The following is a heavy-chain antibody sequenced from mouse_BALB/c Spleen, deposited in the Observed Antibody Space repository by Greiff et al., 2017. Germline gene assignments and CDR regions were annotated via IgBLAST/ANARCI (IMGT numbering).Heavy chain of an antibody. CDR1: GFTFSSYY. D-gene: IGHD2-10*02. CDR3: ARYGNYVYFDY. J-gene: IGHJ2*01. CDR2: INSNGGST. V-gene: IGHV5-6-2*01. Sequence: EVKLMESGGGLVKLGGSLKLSCAASGFTFSSYYMSWVRQTPEKRLELVAAINSNGGSTYYPDTVKGRFTISRDNAKNTLYLQMSSLKSEDTALYYCARYGNYVYFDYWGQGTTLTVSS.